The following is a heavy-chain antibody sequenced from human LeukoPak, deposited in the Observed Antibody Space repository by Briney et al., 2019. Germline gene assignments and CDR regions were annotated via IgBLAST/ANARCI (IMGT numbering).Heavy chain of an antibody. CDR3: ATYYTTMARYFDY. Sequence: GGSLRLSCAASGFTFSSYAMSWVRQAPGKGLEWVSGISDSGGNTYYADSVKGRFTISRDNSKNTLYLQMSSLRAEDTAAYYCATYYTTMARYFDYWGQGTLVTVSS. CDR1: GFTFSSYA. V-gene: IGHV3-23*01. CDR2: ISDSGGNT. J-gene: IGHJ4*02. D-gene: IGHD5-18*01.